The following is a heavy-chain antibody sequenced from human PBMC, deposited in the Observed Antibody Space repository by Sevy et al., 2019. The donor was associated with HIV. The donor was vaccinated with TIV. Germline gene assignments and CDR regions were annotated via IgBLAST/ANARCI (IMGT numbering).Heavy chain of an antibody. J-gene: IGHJ4*02. CDR3: ARCPGHYSIDY. V-gene: IGHV3-48*02. CDR2: IGTAAGVT. Sequence: GGSLRLSCAASGFTFNTYSLIWVRQTPGKGLEWLSFIGTAAGVTYYADSVKGRFTISRDNAKNSLYPQMNSLRDEDTAVYYCARCPGHYSIDYWGQGTLVTVSS. D-gene: IGHD2-21*01. CDR1: GFTFNTYS.